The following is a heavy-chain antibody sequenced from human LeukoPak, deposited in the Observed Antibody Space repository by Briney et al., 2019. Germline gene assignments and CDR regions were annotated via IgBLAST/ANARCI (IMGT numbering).Heavy chain of an antibody. CDR3: ARDRLRYSSSSRAFDI. CDR1: GFTFSSYS. CDR2: ISSSSSTI. Sequence: GGSLRLSCAASGFTFSSYSMNWVCQAPGKGLEWVSYISSSSSTIYYADSVKGRFTISRDNAKNSLYLQMNSLRAEDTAVYYCARDRLRYSSSSRAFDIWGQGTMVTVSS. D-gene: IGHD6-6*01. J-gene: IGHJ3*02. V-gene: IGHV3-48*01.